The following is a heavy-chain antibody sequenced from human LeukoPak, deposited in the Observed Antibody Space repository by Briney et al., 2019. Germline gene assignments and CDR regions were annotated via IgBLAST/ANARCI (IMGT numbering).Heavy chain of an antibody. V-gene: IGHV3-66*01. CDR3: AREKGCSGGSCYAFDY. CDR1: GFTVSSNY. J-gene: IGHJ4*02. CDR2: IYSGGST. D-gene: IGHD2-15*01. Sequence: GGSLRLSCAASGFTVSSNYMSWVRQAPGKGLEWVSVIYSGGSTYYADSVKGRFTISRDNSKNTLYLQMNSLRAEDTAVYYCAREKGCSGGSCYAFDYWGQGTLVTVSS.